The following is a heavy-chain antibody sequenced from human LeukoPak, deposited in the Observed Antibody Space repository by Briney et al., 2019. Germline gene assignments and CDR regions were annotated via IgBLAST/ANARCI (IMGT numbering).Heavy chain of an antibody. CDR3: ANFVVVPAAIVVRAKFDY. J-gene: IGHJ4*02. Sequence: PGGSLRLSCAASGLTFSSYAMSWVRQAPGKGLEWVSAISGSGGSTYYADSVKGRFTISRDNSKNTLYLQMNSLRAEDTAVYYCANFVVVPAAIVVRAKFDYWGQGTLVTVSS. V-gene: IGHV3-23*01. CDR1: GLTFSSYA. D-gene: IGHD2-2*01. CDR2: ISGSGGST.